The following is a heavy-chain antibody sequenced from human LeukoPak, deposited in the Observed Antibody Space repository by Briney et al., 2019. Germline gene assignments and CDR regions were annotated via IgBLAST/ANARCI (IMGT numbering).Heavy chain of an antibody. CDR1: GFTVSSSY. Sequence: GGSLRLSCAASGFTVSSSYMSWVRQAPGKGLEWVSVIYRGGNTYYADSVKGRFTISRNSSKNTLYLQMNSLRAEDTAVYYCARGDLPGVSYLVFDYWGQGTLVTVSS. J-gene: IGHJ4*02. V-gene: IGHV3-66*01. CDR2: IYRGGNT. D-gene: IGHD1-26*01. CDR3: ARGDLPGVSYLVFDY.